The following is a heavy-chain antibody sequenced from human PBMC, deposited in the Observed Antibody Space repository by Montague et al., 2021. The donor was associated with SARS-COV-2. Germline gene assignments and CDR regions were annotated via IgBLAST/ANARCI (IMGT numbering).Heavy chain of an antibody. J-gene: IGHJ6*02. CDR3: AKGIYMRRGVSHGMDV. CDR1: GFRFDSYA. V-gene: IGHV3-23*01. D-gene: IGHD3-10*01. Sequence: SLRLSCAASGFRFDSYAMSLVRQAPGKGLGWLSAISSGGETTDYXDSMKGRFTLSRDNSMNTLYLQMNRLRGEDTAVYYCAKGIYMRRGVSHGMDVWGQGTTVTVSS. CDR2: ISSGGETT.